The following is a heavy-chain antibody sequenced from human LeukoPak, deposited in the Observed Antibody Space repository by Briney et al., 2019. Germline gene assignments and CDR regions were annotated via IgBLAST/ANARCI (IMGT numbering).Heavy chain of an antibody. J-gene: IGHJ4*02. CDR1: GFTFSDYS. V-gene: IGHV3-48*01. Sequence: GGSLRLSCAASGFTFSDYSMNWVRQAPGKGLEWISYISSSSSMMYYADSVKGRFIISRDNAKKSLYLRMNSLRVEDTAVYYCARDPPNWGFGYWGQRTLVTVSS. D-gene: IGHD7-27*01. CDR3: ARDPPNWGFGY. CDR2: ISSSSSMM.